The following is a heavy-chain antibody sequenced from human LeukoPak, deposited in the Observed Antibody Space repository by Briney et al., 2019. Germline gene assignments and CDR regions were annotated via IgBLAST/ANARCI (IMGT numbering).Heavy chain of an antibody. CDR3: ARLTTVTMVDAFDI. J-gene: IGHJ3*02. CDR1: GFTFNAYW. D-gene: IGHD4-17*01. CDR2: IKQDGSQK. V-gene: IGHV3-7*04. Sequence: GGSLRLSCAGSGFTFNAYWMTWVRQPPGKGLEWVANIKQDGSQKYYVDSVKGRFTISRDNAKNSLYLQMNSLRAVDTAVYFCARLTTVTMVDAFDIWGLGTMVTVSS.